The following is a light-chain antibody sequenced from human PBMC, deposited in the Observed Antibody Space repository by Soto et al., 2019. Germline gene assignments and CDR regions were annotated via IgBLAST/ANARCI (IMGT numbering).Light chain of an antibody. CDR1: QTISSW. Sequence: DIQTTQSPSTPSGSVGDRVTITCRASQTISSWLAWYQQKPGKAPKLLIYKASTLKSGVPSRFSGSGSGTEFTLTISSLQPDDFATYYCQHYNSYSEAFGQGTRLEI. CDR3: QHYNSYSEA. CDR2: KAS. J-gene: IGKJ5*01. V-gene: IGKV1-5*03.